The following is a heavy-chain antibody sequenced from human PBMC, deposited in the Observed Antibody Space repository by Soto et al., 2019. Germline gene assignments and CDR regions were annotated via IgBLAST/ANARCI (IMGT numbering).Heavy chain of an antibody. CDR1: GFTFSSYG. V-gene: IGHV3-33*01. CDR3: ARWIVATMGYGMDV. Sequence: GGSLRLSCAASGFTFSSYGMHWVRQAPGRGLEWVAVIWYDGSNKYYADSVKGRFTISRDNSKNTLYLQMNSLRAEDTAVYYCARWIVATMGYGMDVWGQGTTVTVSS. J-gene: IGHJ6*02. CDR2: IWYDGSNK. D-gene: IGHD5-12*01.